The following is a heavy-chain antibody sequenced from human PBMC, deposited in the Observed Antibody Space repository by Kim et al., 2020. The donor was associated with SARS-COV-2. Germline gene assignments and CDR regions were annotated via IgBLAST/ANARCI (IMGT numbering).Heavy chain of an antibody. CDR1: GFGFGVDG. Sequence: GGSLRLSCVASGFGFGVDGMHWVRQAPGKGLEWVAVIWYDGDKKEYGDSVKGRFTISRDNSKNTLYLQMNSLRADDTAVYFCARGRFCSSSNCYSYMEV. CDR2: IWYDGDKK. J-gene: IGHJ6*03. CDR3: ARGRFCSSSNCYSYMEV. V-gene: IGHV3-33*01. D-gene: IGHD2-2*01.